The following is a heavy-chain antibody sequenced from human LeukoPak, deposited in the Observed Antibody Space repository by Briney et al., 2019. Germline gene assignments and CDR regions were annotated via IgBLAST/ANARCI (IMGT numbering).Heavy chain of an antibody. CDR1: GFTFSSYG. V-gene: IGHV3-30*02. CDR3: ARDIAAAVNLFYYYYGMDV. CDR2: IRYDGSTK. D-gene: IGHD6-13*01. Sequence: PGGSLRLSCAASGFTFSSYGLHWVRQAPDKGLEWVAFIRYDGSTKNYADSVKGRFTISRDNSKNTLYLQMNSLRAEDTAVYYCARDIAAAVNLFYYYYGMDVWGQGTTVTVSS. J-gene: IGHJ6*02.